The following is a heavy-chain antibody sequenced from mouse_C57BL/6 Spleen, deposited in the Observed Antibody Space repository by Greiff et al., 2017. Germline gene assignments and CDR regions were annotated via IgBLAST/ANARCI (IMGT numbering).Heavy chain of an antibody. CDR2: IYPGDGDT. J-gene: IGHJ4*01. CDR3: ARSRAYGYDRGFYAMDY. D-gene: IGHD2-2*01. Sequence: QVQLQQSGAELVKPGASVKISCKASGYAFSSYWMNWVQQRPGKGLEWIGQIYPGDGDTNYNGKFKGKATLTADKSSSTAYMQHSSLNSEDSAVYVCARSRAYGYDRGFYAMDYWGQGTSVTVSS. V-gene: IGHV1-80*01. CDR1: GYAFSSYW.